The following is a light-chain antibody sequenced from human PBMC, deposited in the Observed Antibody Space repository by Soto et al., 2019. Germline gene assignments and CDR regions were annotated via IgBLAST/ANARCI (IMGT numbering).Light chain of an antibody. Sequence: DIQMTQSPSSLSASVGDRVTITCQASQDISNYLNWYQQKPGKAPKLLIYDASNLETGVPSRFSGSGAGTDFTFTISSLQPEGIATYYCQQYDNLPTWTFGQGTKVDIK. J-gene: IGKJ1*01. V-gene: IGKV1-33*01. CDR2: DAS. CDR3: QQYDNLPTWT. CDR1: QDISNY.